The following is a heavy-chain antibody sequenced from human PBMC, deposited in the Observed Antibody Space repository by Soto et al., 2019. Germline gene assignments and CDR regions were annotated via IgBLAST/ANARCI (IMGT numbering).Heavy chain of an antibody. CDR2: ISYDGSNK. V-gene: IGHV3-30*18. J-gene: IGHJ6*02. CDR3: AKENFGTLGYGMDV. Sequence: GGSLRLSCAASGFTFSSYGMHWVRQAPGKGLEWVAVISYDGSNKYYADSVEGRFTISRDNSKNTLYLQMNSLRAEDTAVYYCAKENFGTLGYGMDVWGQGTTVTVSS. D-gene: IGHD3-16*01. CDR1: GFTFSSYG.